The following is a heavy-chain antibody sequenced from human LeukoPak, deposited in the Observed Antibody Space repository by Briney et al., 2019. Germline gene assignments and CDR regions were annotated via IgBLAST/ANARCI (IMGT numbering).Heavy chain of an antibody. V-gene: IGHV4-39*01. CDR2: IYYSGST. D-gene: IGHD5-18*01. J-gene: IGHJ5*02. CDR3: ARGGLKWGIQLWLPGNWFDP. CDR1: GGSISSRSYY. Sequence: SETLSLTCTVSGGSISSRSYYWGWIRQPPGKGLEWIGSIYYSGSTYYNPSLKSRVTIFVDTSKNQFSLKLSSVTAADTAVYYCARGGLKWGIQLWLPGNWFDPWGQGTLVTVSS.